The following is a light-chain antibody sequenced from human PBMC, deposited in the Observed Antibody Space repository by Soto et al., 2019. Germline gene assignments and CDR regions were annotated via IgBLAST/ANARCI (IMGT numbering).Light chain of an antibody. CDR3: QQRRNWPPIT. Sequence: EIVLTQSPATLSLSPGERATLSFMASQSVSSYLAWYQQKPGQAPRLLIYDASNRATGIPARFSGSGSGTDFTLTISSVEPEDFAVYYCQQRRNWPPITFGQGTRLEIK. V-gene: IGKV3-11*01. J-gene: IGKJ5*01. CDR1: QSVSSY. CDR2: DAS.